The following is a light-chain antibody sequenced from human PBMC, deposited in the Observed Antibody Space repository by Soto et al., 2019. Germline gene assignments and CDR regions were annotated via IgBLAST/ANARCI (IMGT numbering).Light chain of an antibody. Sequence: EIVLTQSPGTLSLSPGERATLSCRASQSVSSSSLAWYQQKIGQAPRLLIYGASSRATGIPDRFSGSGSGTDFTLTISRLEPEDFAVYYCQQSGSSPWTFGQGTKVEIK. J-gene: IGKJ1*01. CDR3: QQSGSSPWT. CDR1: QSVSSSS. V-gene: IGKV3-20*01. CDR2: GAS.